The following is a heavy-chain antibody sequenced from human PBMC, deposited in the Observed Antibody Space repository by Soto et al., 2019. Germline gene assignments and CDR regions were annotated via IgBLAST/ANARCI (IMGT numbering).Heavy chain of an antibody. CDR1: GDSISTVDYF. CDR3: ARGRYCLTGRCFPNWFDS. Sequence: KLSETLSLTCSVSGDSISTVDYFWAWVRQPPGQALEYIGYIYKSATTYYNPSFESRVAISLDTSKSQFSLNVTSLTAADTAVYFCARGRYCLTGRCFPNWFDSWGQGTLVTVSS. J-gene: IGHJ5*01. D-gene: IGHD2-15*01. V-gene: IGHV4-30-4*01. CDR2: IYKSATT.